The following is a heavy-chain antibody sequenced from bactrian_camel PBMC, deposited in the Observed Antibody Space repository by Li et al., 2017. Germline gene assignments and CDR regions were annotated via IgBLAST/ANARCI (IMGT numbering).Heavy chain of an antibody. V-gene: IGHV3S32*01. CDR2: VNVGGDTT. D-gene: IGHD5*01. Sequence: VQLVESGGGVVQPGGSLRLSCAASGFTFENYDMPWFRQAPGKGLAWVSDVNVGGDTTYYTDSVKGRFTVSRDNAKNTLYLQMNSLRREDSAVYYCARGKGSCLYWGQGTQVTVS. CDR1: GFTFENYD. J-gene: IGHJ4*01. CDR3: ARGKGSCLY.